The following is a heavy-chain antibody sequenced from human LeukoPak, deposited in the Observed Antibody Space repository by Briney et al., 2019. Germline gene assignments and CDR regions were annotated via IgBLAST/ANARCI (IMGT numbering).Heavy chain of an antibody. Sequence: GGSLRLSCAASGFTFSSYAMHWVRQAPGKGLEWVAVISYDGSNKYYADSVKGRFTISRDNSKNTLYLQMNSLRAEDTAVYYCASPGPRIAAAEVFDIWGQGTMVTVSS. CDR3: ASPGPRIAAAEVFDI. J-gene: IGHJ3*02. CDR1: GFTFSSYA. CDR2: ISYDGSNK. V-gene: IGHV3-30-3*01. D-gene: IGHD6-13*01.